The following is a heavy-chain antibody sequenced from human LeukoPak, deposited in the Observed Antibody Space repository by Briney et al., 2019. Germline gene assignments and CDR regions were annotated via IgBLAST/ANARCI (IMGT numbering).Heavy chain of an antibody. D-gene: IGHD6-19*01. V-gene: IGHV4-59*08. J-gene: IGHJ4*02. Sequence: PSETLSLTCTVSGGSISSYDWSWIRQPPGKGLEWIGYIYYSGSTNYNPSLKSRVTISVDTSKNQFSLKLTSVTAADTAVYYCARLRQSVAGLDYWGQGTLVTVSS. CDR3: ARLRQSVAGLDY. CDR2: IYYSGST. CDR1: GGSISSYD.